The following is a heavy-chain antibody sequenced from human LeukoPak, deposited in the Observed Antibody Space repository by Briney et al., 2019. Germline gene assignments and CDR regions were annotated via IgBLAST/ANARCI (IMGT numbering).Heavy chain of an antibody. Sequence: GGSLRLSCAASGFTVSSNYMSWVRQAPGKGLEWVSIIYSGGSTYYADSVKGRFTISRDNSKNTLYLQMNSLRAEDTAVYYCARAYGSGRVVDYWGQGTLVTVSS. J-gene: IGHJ4*02. CDR3: ARAYGSGRVVDY. V-gene: IGHV3-66*01. D-gene: IGHD3-10*01. CDR1: GFTVSSNY. CDR2: IYSGGST.